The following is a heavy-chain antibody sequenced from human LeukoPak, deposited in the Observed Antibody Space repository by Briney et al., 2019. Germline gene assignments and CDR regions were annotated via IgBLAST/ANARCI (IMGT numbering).Heavy chain of an antibody. J-gene: IGHJ4*02. CDR1: EGTFSSYA. Sequence: SVKVSCKASEGTFSSYAIGWVRQAPGQGLEWMGGIIPIFGTANYAQKFQGRVTITTDESTSTAYMELSSLRSEDTAVYYCASRRDSSSPHYFDYWGQGTLVTVSS. CDR2: IIPIFGTA. CDR3: ASRRDSSSPHYFDY. D-gene: IGHD6-6*01. V-gene: IGHV1-69*05.